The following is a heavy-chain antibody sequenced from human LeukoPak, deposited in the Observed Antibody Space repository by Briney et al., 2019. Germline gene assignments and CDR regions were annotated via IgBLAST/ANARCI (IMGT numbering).Heavy chain of an antibody. CDR1: GGSISSSNW. V-gene: IGHV4-4*02. Sequence: SETLSFTCAVSGGSISSSNWWRWVRQPPGKGLGWIGAIDHSGSTNYNPSLKSRVTISVDKSKNKFSLKLSSVTAADTAVYYCARATYYYDSSGSYVRYYFDYWGQGTLVTVSS. D-gene: IGHD3-22*01. J-gene: IGHJ4*02. CDR3: ARATYYYDSSGSYVRYYFDY. CDR2: IDHSGST.